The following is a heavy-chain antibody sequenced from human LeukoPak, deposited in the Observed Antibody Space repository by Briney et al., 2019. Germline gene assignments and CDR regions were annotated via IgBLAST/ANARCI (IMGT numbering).Heavy chain of an antibody. CDR2: ISYDGSNK. J-gene: IGHJ4*02. CDR1: GFTFSSYA. Sequence: GGSLRLSCAASGFTFSSYAMHWVRQAPGKGLEWVAVISYDGSNKYYADSVKGRFTISRDNSKNTLYLQMNSLRAEDTAVYYCARDPVPSGSYCFDYWGQGTLVTVSS. D-gene: IGHD1-26*01. V-gene: IGHV3-30-3*01. CDR3: ARDPVPSGSYCFDY.